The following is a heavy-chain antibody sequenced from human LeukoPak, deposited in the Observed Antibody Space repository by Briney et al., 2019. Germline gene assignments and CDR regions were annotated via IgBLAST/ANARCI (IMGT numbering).Heavy chain of an antibody. D-gene: IGHD6-19*01. CDR2: IYYSGST. V-gene: IGHV4-31*03. CDR1: GGSIRSGGYY. Sequence: PSETLSLTCTVSGGSIRSGGYYWSWIRQHPGKGLEWIGYIYYSGSTYYNPSLKSRVTISVDTSKNQFSLKLSSVTVADTAVYYCARVREPVAGTGNWLDPWGQGTLVTVSS. CDR3: ARVREPVAGTGNWLDP. J-gene: IGHJ5*02.